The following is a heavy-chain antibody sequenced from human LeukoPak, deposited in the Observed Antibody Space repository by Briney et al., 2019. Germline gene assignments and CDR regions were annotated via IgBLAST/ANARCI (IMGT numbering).Heavy chain of an antibody. CDR3: ARGTAGNFADY. V-gene: IGHV1-18*04. J-gene: IGHJ4*02. CDR1: GYTFTSYG. Sequence: ASVKVSCKASGYTFTSYGISWVRQAPGQGLEWMGWISAYNGNTNYAQKLQGRVTITADESTSTAYMELSSLRSEDTAVYYCARGTAGNFADYWGQGTLVTVSS. D-gene: IGHD6-13*01. CDR2: ISAYNGNT.